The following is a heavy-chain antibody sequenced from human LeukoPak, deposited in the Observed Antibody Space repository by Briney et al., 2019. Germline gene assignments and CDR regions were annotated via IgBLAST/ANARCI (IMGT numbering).Heavy chain of an antibody. CDR1: GGSISSYY. Sequence: SETLSLTCTVSGGSISSYYWSWIRQPPGKGLEWIAYVHYSGSTNYNPSLKSRVTISLDTSKNQFSLKLSSVTTADTAVYYCAAEDGGSNWFDPWGQGTLVTVSS. D-gene: IGHD3-16*01. J-gene: IGHJ5*02. CDR3: AAEDGGSNWFDP. V-gene: IGHV4-59*01. CDR2: VHYSGST.